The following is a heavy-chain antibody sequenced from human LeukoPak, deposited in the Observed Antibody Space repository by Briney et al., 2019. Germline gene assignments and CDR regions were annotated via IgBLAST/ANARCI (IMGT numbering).Heavy chain of an antibody. CDR2: MNPNSGGT. V-gene: IGHV1-2*02. CDR3: ARDKLGLGELSLYDQ. Sequence: ASVKVSCKASGYNLTGYYMHWVRQAPGQGLEWMGWMNPNSGGTKYAQKFQGRVTMTRDTSISTAYMELSRLRSDDTAMYYCARDKLGLGELSLYDQWGQGTLVTVFS. D-gene: IGHD3-16*02. CDR1: GYNLTGYY. J-gene: IGHJ5*02.